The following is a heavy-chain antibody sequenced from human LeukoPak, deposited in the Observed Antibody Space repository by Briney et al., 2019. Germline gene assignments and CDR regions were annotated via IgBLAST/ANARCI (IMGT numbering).Heavy chain of an antibody. CDR2: IKQDGSDK. Sequence: QAGGSLRLSCAASGFTFSSYWMNWVRQAPGKGLEWVANIKQDGSDKYYVDSVKGRFIISRDNAKNSLYLQMNSLRAEDTAVYYCARDHRGIFSPFDYWGQGTLVTVSS. J-gene: IGHJ4*02. CDR1: GFTFSSYW. V-gene: IGHV3-7*01. CDR3: ARDHRGIFSPFDY.